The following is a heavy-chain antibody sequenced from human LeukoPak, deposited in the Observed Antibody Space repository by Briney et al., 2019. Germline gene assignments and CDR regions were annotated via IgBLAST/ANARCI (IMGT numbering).Heavy chain of an antibody. CDR3: TTNLQNRGVYSHFDY. D-gene: IGHD2-15*01. Sequence: GGSLRLSCAASGFTFSNYWMTWVRQAPGKGLEWVANINEDGTLKFYVESVRGRFVISRDNVESSLSLEMNSLGTEDTAIYYCTTNLQNRGVYSHFDYWGQGTLITVSS. CDR2: INEDGTLK. V-gene: IGHV3-7*03. J-gene: IGHJ4*02. CDR1: GFTFSNYW.